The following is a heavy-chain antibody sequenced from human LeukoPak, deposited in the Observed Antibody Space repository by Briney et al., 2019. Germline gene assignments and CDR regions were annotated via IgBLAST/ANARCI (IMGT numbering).Heavy chain of an antibody. CDR2: FNPEDGET. Sequence: ASVKVSCKVSGYTLTELSMHWVRQAPGKGLEWMGGFNPEDGETIYAQKFQGRVTMTEDTSTNTAYMDLSSLRSEDTAVYYCATERGMVRGLGGYGMDVWGKGTTVTVSS. CDR1: GYTLTELS. J-gene: IGHJ6*04. D-gene: IGHD3-10*01. V-gene: IGHV1-24*01. CDR3: ATERGMVRGLGGYGMDV.